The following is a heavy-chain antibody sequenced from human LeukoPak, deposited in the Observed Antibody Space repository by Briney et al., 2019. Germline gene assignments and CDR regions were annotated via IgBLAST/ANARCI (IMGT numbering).Heavy chain of an antibody. D-gene: IGHD2-15*01. CDR3: ARELGTRESRQSGGGN. Sequence: GGSLRLSCAASGFIFVSNYMSWVRQAPGKGLEWVSVNYSGGSTYYADSVKGRFTISRDTSKNTLYLQMNSLRAEDTAVYYCARELGTRESRQSGGGNWGQGTLITVSS. J-gene: IGHJ4*02. V-gene: IGHV3-53*01. CDR1: GFIFVSNY. CDR2: NYSGGST.